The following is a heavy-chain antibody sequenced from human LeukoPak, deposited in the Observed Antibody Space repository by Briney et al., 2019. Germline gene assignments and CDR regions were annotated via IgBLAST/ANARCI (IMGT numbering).Heavy chain of an antibody. J-gene: IGHJ6*02. Sequence: QSGGSLRLSCAASGFIVRSNYMSWVRQAPGKGLEWVSVIFSGGSTYFADSVKGRFTISRENSKNTLYLQTNSLRAEDTAVYYCARHSYSRYYYGMDVWGQGTTVTVSS. CDR2: IFSGGST. CDR1: GFIVRSNY. CDR3: ARHSYSRYYYGMDV. D-gene: IGHD2-15*01. V-gene: IGHV3-53*01.